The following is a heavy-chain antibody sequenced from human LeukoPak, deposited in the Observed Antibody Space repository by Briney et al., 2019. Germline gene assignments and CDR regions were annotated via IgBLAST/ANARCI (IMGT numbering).Heavy chain of an antibody. CDR3: ASVHDPYSSGWDEVGVDY. V-gene: IGHV3-23*01. CDR1: GFTFSSYA. Sequence: GGSLRLSCAASGFTFSSYAMSWVRQAPGKGLEWVSAISGSGGSTYYADSVKGRFTISRDNSKNTLYLQMNSLRAEDTAVYYCASVHDPYSSGWDEVGVDYWGQGTLVTVSS. J-gene: IGHJ4*02. D-gene: IGHD6-19*01. CDR2: ISGSGGST.